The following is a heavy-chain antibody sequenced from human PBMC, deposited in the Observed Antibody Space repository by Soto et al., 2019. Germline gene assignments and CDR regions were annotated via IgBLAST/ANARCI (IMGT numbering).Heavy chain of an antibody. CDR2: ISSNSGTM. J-gene: IGHJ4*02. CDR1: GFTFSNYN. CDR3: ARVRYSGSYYYLDY. D-gene: IGHD1-26*01. V-gene: IGHV3-48*01. Sequence: GGSLRLSCVVSGFTFSNYNMNWVRQAPGKGLEWVSYISSNSGTMYYADSVKGRITISRDNAKDSLYLQMNSLRAEDTAVYYCARVRYSGSYYYLDYWGQGT.